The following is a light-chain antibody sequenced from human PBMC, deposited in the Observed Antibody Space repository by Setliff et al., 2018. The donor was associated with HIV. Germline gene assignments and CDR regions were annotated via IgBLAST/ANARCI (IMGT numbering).Light chain of an antibody. CDR1: SSDVGSYNL. Sequence: ALAQPASVSGSPGQSITISCTGTSSDVGSYNLVSWYQQHPGKAPKLMIYEVSKRPSGVSNRFSGSKSGNTASLTISGLQAEDETDYYCCSYAGSGTYVFGTGTKV. J-gene: IGLJ1*01. CDR2: EVS. V-gene: IGLV2-23*02. CDR3: CSYAGSGTYV.